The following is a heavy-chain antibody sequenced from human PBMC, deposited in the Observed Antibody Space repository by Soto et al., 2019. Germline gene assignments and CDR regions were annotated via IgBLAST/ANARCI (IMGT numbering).Heavy chain of an antibody. D-gene: IGHD3-22*01. V-gene: IGHV3-30*14. CDR3: ARNYYDSGGGFDY. Sequence: PGGSLRLSCAASGFTFSSYAIHWVRQAPGKGLEWVALISYDGSDKDYADSVKGRFTISRDNSKNTLYLQMNSLRAEDTAVYYCARNYYDSGGGFDYWGQGTLVTVSS. J-gene: IGHJ4*02. CDR2: ISYDGSDK. CDR1: GFTFSSYA.